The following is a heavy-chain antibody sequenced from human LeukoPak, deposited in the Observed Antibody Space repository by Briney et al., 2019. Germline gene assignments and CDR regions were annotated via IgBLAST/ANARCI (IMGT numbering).Heavy chain of an antibody. Sequence: SVKVSCKTSGGTFSSSAITWVRQAPGQGLEWMGRIIPVLNITTYAQKFQGRATITADTSTSTVYMELSSLRSEETAVYYCARDQGLTAPPPYGLDVWGQGTTVIVSS. D-gene: IGHD5-18*01. CDR3: ARDQGLTAPPPYGLDV. CDR1: GGTFSSSA. CDR2: IIPVLNIT. V-gene: IGHV1-69*04. J-gene: IGHJ6*02.